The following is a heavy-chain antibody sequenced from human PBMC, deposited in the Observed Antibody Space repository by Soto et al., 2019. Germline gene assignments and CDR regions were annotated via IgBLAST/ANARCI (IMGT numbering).Heavy chain of an antibody. CDR3: ARHGRYCSSISCYEGYYYYYVKDV. CDR2: IYPGDSDT. D-gene: IGHD2-2*01. V-gene: IGHV5-51*01. CDR1: GYSFTSYW. J-gene: IGHJ6*02. Sequence: GESLKISCKGSGYSFTSYWIGWVRQMPGKGLEWMGIIYPGDSDTRYSPSFQGQVTISADKSISTAYLQWSSLKPSDTAMYYCARHGRYCSSISCYEGYYYYYVKDVWGQGTTVPVSS.